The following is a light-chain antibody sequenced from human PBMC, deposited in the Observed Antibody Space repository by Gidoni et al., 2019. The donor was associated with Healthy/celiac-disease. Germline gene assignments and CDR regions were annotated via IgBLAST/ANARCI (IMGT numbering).Light chain of an antibody. J-gene: IGKJ1*01. CDR1: QSISSY. CDR2: AAS. V-gene: IGKV1-39*01. CDR3: QQSYSTPLT. Sequence: IQRTQPPSSLSASVGDRVTITCRASQSISSYLNWYQQKPGKAPKPLIYAASSLQSGVPSRFSGSGSGTDFTLTISSLQPEDFATYYCQQSYSTPLTFXQXTKLEIK.